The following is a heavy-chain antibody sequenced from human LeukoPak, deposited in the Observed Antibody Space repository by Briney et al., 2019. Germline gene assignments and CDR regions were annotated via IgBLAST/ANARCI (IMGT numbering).Heavy chain of an antibody. V-gene: IGHV3-23*01. J-gene: IGHJ4*02. Sequence: GGSLRLSCAVSGFTFRTYWMHWVRQVPGEGLVWVSSISGSGPSTDYADSVKGRFTISRDKSKNTLYLQMNSLRAEDTAVYYCARLPTFYYDSSHYHYDYWGQGTLVTVSS. CDR3: ARLPTFYYDSSHYHYDY. CDR2: ISGSGPST. CDR1: GFTFRTYW. D-gene: IGHD3-22*01.